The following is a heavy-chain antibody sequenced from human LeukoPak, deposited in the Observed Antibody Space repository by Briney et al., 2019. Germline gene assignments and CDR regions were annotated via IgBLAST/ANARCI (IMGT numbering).Heavy chain of an antibody. D-gene: IGHD3-22*01. CDR2: IWYDGSNK. V-gene: IGHV3-33*01. CDR3: ARDVTNPGDYYDSSGYPEGFDY. J-gene: IGHJ4*02. Sequence: GGSLRLSCAASGFTFSTHGMHWVRQAPGKGLEWVAVIWYDGSNKYYADSVKGRFTTSRDNAKNSLYLQMNSLRDEDTAVYYCARDVTNPGDYYDSSGYPEGFDYWGQGTLVTVSS. CDR1: GFTFSTHG.